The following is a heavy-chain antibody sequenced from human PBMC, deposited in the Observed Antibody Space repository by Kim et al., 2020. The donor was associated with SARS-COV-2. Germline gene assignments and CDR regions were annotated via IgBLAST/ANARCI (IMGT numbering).Heavy chain of an antibody. J-gene: IGHJ5*02. V-gene: IGHV4-34*01. D-gene: IGHD3-10*01. Sequence: SRVTISVDTSKNQFSLRLSSVTAADTAVYYCARCVTTMVRGVIPKKWFDPWGQGTLVTVSS. CDR3: ARCVTTMVRGVIPKKWFDP.